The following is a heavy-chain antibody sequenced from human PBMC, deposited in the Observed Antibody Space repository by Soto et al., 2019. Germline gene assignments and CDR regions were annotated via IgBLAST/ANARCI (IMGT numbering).Heavy chain of an antibody. Sequence: QVQLVQSGAEVKKPGSSVKVSCKASGGTFSSYAISWVRQAPGQGLEWMGGIIPIFGTANYAQKFQGRVTITADESTSTAYMELSSLRSEDTAVYYCARDGQADVASSGWSWGSARLRYNWFDPWGQGTLVTVSS. CDR1: GGTFSSYA. V-gene: IGHV1-69*01. J-gene: IGHJ5*02. CDR2: IIPIFGTA. D-gene: IGHD6-19*01. CDR3: ARDGQADVASSGWSWGSARLRYNWFDP.